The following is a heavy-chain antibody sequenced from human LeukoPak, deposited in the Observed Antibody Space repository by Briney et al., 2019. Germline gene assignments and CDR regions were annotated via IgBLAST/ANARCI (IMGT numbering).Heavy chain of an antibody. J-gene: IGHJ4*02. CDR2: ITGSSRII. CDR3: ARVSGGRTEYFDS. CDR1: GFTFNIFA. V-gene: IGHV3-48*04. Sequence: GGSLRLSCAASGFTFNIFAMKWVRQAPGVGRQWISYITGSSRIIYYADSVKARLTISRDNAKTSRYLQMNSLRAEDTAVYYCARVSGGRTEYFDSWGEGTLVTVSS. D-gene: IGHD1/OR15-1a*01.